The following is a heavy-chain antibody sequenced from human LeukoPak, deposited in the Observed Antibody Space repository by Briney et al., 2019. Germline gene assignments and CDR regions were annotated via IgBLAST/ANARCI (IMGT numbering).Heavy chain of an antibody. CDR2: IRYDGTNK. J-gene: IGHJ4*02. Sequence: GSLRLSCAASGFTFSTYGMHWVRQAPGKGLEWAAFIRYDGTNKYYADSVKGRFTISRDNSKNTLYLQMNSLRAEDTALYYCAKTGGIAAAHWGQGTLVTVSS. CDR3: AKTGGIAAAH. V-gene: IGHV3-30*02. CDR1: GFTFSTYG. D-gene: IGHD6-13*01.